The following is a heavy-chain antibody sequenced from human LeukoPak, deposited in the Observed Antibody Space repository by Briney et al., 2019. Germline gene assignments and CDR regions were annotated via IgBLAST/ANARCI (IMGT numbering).Heavy chain of an antibody. D-gene: IGHD2-8*02. CDR3: ARSGLYYYYYFMDV. CDR1: GGSFCGYY. J-gene: IGHJ6*03. V-gene: IGHV4-34*01. Sequence: SETLSLTCAVYGGSFCGYYWSWMRQPPGKGLEWIREINHSGRTNYNPSLKGRVTISVDTSKNQFSLKLRSVTAADPAVYYCARSGLYYYYYFMDVWGKGTTVTVPS. CDR2: INHSGRT.